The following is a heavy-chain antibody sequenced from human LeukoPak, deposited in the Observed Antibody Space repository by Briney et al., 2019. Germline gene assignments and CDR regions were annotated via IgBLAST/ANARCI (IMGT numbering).Heavy chain of an antibody. J-gene: IGHJ4*02. CDR3: AKVCIAVADCDY. D-gene: IGHD6-19*01. Sequence: GGSLRLSCAASGFTFSSYWMHWVRQAPGKGLVWVSRINSDGSSTSYADSVKGRFTISRDNAKNTLYLQMNSLRAEDTAVYYCAKVCIAVADCDYWGQGTLVTVSS. CDR2: INSDGSST. CDR1: GFTFSSYW. V-gene: IGHV3-74*01.